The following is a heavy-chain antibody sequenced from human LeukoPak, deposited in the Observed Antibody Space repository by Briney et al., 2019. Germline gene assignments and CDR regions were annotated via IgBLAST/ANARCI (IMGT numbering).Heavy chain of an antibody. D-gene: IGHD3-22*01. CDR2: IDPYTGNT. CDR1: GGTFSSYA. J-gene: IGHJ4*02. Sequence: ASVKVSCKASGGTFSSYAISWVRQAPGQGLEWMAWIDPYTGNTHYAQKFQGRITVTRDMSTSTVYMELSSLRSEDTAVYYCARADDSSGYRSYFDYWGQGTLVTVSS. V-gene: IGHV1-8*02. CDR3: ARADDSSGYRSYFDY.